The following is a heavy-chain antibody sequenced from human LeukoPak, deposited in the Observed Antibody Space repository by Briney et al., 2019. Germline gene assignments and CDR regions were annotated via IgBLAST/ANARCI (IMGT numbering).Heavy chain of an antibody. Sequence: GGSLRLSCAASGFIFSDYYMSWIRQAPGKGLEWVSGINWNGGSTGYADSVKGRFTISRDNAKNSLYLQMNSLRAEDTALYYCARDLRSIAARPGDYWGQGTLVTVSS. CDR2: INWNGGST. V-gene: IGHV3-20*04. D-gene: IGHD6-6*01. CDR1: GFIFSDYY. J-gene: IGHJ4*02. CDR3: ARDLRSIAARPGDY.